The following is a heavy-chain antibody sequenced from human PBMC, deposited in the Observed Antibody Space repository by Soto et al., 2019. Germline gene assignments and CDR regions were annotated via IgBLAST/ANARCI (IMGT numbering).Heavy chain of an antibody. J-gene: IGHJ4*02. Sequence: PGGSLRLSCAACEFTFSNYAMSWVRQAPGKGLEWVSSISDNGGTTYYADSVKGRFTISRDNSKNTLYLQMNSLRAEDTAVYYCAKDPQQLIAYFDYWGQGTQVTVSS. V-gene: IGHV3-23*01. D-gene: IGHD6-13*01. CDR3: AKDPQQLIAYFDY. CDR1: EFTFSNYA. CDR2: ISDNGGTT.